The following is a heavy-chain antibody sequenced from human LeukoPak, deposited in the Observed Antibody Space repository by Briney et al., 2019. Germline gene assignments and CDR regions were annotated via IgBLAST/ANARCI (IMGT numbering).Heavy chain of an antibody. CDR3: ARKSPVRGYSYGYLKY. D-gene: IGHD5-18*01. Sequence: PSETLSLTCAVYGGSFSGYYWSWIRQPPGKGLEWIGEINHGGSTNYNPSLKSRVTISVDTSKNQFSLKLSSVTAADTAVYYCARKSPVRGYSYGYLKYWGQGTLVTVSS. CDR1: GGSFSGYY. CDR2: INHGGST. V-gene: IGHV4-34*01. J-gene: IGHJ4*02.